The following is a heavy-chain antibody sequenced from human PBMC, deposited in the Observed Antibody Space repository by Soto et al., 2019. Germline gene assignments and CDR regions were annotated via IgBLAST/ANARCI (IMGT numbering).Heavy chain of an antibody. CDR3: ARESEDLTSNFDY. CDR1: GFTFTRYS. CDR2: ISSTTNYI. Sequence: GGSLRLSCAASGFTFTRYSLNWVRQAPGKGLEWVSSISSTTNYIYYGDSMKGRFTISRDNAKNSLYLEMNSLRAEDTAVYYCARESEDLTSNFDYWGQGTLVTVSS. J-gene: IGHJ4*02. V-gene: IGHV3-21*06.